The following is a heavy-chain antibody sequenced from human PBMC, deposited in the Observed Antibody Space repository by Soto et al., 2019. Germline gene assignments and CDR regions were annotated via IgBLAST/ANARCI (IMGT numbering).Heavy chain of an antibody. D-gene: IGHD3-22*01. J-gene: IGHJ4*02. Sequence: TLSLTCTVSGGSISSGGYYWSWIRQHPGKGLEWIGYIYYSGSTYYNPSLKSRVTISVDTSKNQFSLKLSSVTAADTAVYYCARLSHYDSSGYYSEVFDYWGQGTLVTVSS. CDR2: IYYSGST. CDR3: ARLSHYDSSGYYSEVFDY. V-gene: IGHV4-31*03. CDR1: GGSISSGGYY.